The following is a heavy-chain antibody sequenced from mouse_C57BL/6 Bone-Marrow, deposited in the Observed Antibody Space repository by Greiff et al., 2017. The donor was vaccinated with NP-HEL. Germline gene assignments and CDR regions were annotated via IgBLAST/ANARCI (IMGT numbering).Heavy chain of an antibody. CDR2: IWRGGST. CDR3: AKKGGSSPYYYAMDY. Sequence: VNVVESGPGLVQPSQSLSITCTVSGFSLTSYGVHWVRQSPGKGLEWLGVIWRGGSTDYNAAFMSRLSITKDNSKSQVFFKMNSLQADDTAIYYCAKKGGSSPYYYAMDYWGQGTSVTVSS. CDR1: GFSLTSYG. D-gene: IGHD1-1*01. V-gene: IGHV2-5*01. J-gene: IGHJ4*01.